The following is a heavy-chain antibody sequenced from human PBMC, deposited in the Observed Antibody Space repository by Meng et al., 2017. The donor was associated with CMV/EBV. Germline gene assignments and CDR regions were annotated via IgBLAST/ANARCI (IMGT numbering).Heavy chain of an antibody. V-gene: IGHV4-34*01. D-gene: IGHD3-22*01. CDR2: INHSGST. CDR3: ARVCYYDSSGYYYEGAYYFDY. Sequence: ETLSLTCAVYGGSFSGYYWSWLRQPPGKGLEWIGEINHSGSTNYNPSLKSRVTISVDTSKNQFSLKLSSVTAADTAVYYCARVCYYDSSGYYYEGAYYFDYWGQGTLVTVSS. CDR1: GGSFSGYY. J-gene: IGHJ4*02.